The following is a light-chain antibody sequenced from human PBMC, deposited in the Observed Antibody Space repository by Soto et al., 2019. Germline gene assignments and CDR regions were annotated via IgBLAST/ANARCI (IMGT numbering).Light chain of an antibody. CDR2: AAS. CDR3: QQANSFPFT. Sequence: DIQMTQSPSSVSASLGDRVTITCRASQHISTWLVWYQQKPGKAPQLLIYAASSLQTGVPSRFSGSGSGTDFSLTISSLQPEDSATYYGQQANSFPFTFGQGTRLEI. V-gene: IGKV1-12*01. CDR1: QHISTW. J-gene: IGKJ2*01.